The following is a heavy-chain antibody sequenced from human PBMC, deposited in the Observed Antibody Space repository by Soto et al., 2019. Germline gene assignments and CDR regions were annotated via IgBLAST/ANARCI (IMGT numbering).Heavy chain of an antibody. CDR1: GFTFSSYS. V-gene: IGHV3-21*01. Sequence: PGGSLRLSCAASGFTFSSYSMNWVRQAPGKGLEWVSSISSSSSYIYYADSVKGRFTISRDNAKNSLYLQMNSLRAEDTAVYYCAGGEDYYDSSGYDDDFDIWGQGTMVTVSS. J-gene: IGHJ3*02. CDR2: ISSSSSYI. CDR3: AGGEDYYDSSGYDDDFDI. D-gene: IGHD3-22*01.